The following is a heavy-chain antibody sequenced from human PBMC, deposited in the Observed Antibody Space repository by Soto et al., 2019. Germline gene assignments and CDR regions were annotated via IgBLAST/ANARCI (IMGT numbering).Heavy chain of an antibody. CDR2: ITDGGGDT. Sequence: EAHLLESGGGLVQPGGSLRLSCAASGFTFSNYAMGWVRQAPGKGLGWFSAITDGGGDTYYADSVKGRFTISRDNSDNTLHLQMNSLRAEDTAVYYCAKGSAGSRPYYFDYWGQGTLVTVSS. D-gene: IGHD6-13*01. V-gene: IGHV3-23*01. CDR3: AKGSAGSRPYYFDY. J-gene: IGHJ4*02. CDR1: GFTFSNYA.